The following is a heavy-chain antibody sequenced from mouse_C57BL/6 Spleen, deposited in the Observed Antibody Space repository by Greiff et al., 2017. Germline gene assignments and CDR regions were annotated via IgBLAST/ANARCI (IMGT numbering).Heavy chain of an antibody. Sequence: EVMLVESGPELVKPGASVKISCKASGYSFTGYYMNWVKQSPEKSLEWIGEINPSTGGTTYNQKFKAKATLTVDKSSSSAYMQRKSLTSEDSAVYYCARGDYGSSYGLYYAMDYWGQGTSVTVSS. D-gene: IGHD1-1*01. CDR2: INPSTGGT. CDR1: GYSFTGYY. CDR3: ARGDYGSSYGLYYAMDY. J-gene: IGHJ4*01. V-gene: IGHV1-42*01.